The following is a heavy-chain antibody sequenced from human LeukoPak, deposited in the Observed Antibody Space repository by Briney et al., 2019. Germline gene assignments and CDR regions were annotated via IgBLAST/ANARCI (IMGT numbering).Heavy chain of an antibody. J-gene: IGHJ4*02. CDR2: IYSGGST. V-gene: IGHV3-53*01. Sequence: GGSLTLSCAASGLTVSSNYMSWVRQAPGKGLEWVSGIYSGGSTYYADSVKGRFTISRDNSKNTLYLQMNSLRAEDTAVYYCAVEFQTTVTLFDYWGQGTLVTVSS. CDR1: GLTVSSNY. D-gene: IGHD4-17*01. CDR3: AVEFQTTVTLFDY.